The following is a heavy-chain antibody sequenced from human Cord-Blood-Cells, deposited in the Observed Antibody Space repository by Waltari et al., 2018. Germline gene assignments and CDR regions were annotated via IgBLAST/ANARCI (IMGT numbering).Heavy chain of an antibody. Sequence: QVQLQESGPGLVKPSETLSLTCTVSGGSVSSGSYYWSWIRQPPGKGLEWIGYIYYSGSTNYNPSLKSRVTISVDTSKNQFSLKLSSVTAADTAVYYCARDATTALPYYYYYYGMDVWGQGTTVTVSS. V-gene: IGHV4-61*01. J-gene: IGHJ6*02. CDR2: IYYSGST. D-gene: IGHD4-17*01. CDR1: GGSVSSGSYY. CDR3: ARDATTALPYYYYYYGMDV.